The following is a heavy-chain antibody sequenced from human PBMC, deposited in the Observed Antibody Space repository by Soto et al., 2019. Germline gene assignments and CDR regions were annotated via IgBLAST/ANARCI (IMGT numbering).Heavy chain of an antibody. CDR3: AHRRPSLSMAIANWFDP. D-gene: IGHD2-2*03. CDR1: GFSLSTSGVG. CDR2: IYWDDDK. Sequence: QITLKESGPTLVKPTQTLTLTCTFSGFSLSTSGVGLGGIRQPPGKALEWLALIYWDDDKRYSPSLRSRLTITKDTSKNQVILTMTNMDPVDTATNYCAHRRPSLSMAIANWFDPWGQGTLVTVSS. J-gene: IGHJ5*02. V-gene: IGHV2-5*02.